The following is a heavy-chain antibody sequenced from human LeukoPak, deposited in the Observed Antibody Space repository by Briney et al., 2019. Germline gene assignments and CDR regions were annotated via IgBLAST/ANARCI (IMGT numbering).Heavy chain of an antibody. V-gene: IGHV4-34*01. CDR3: ARGEPGYYDSSGYLNVHYYYYMDV. Sequence: SETLSLTCAVYGRSFSGYYWIWIRQPPGKGLEWIEEINHSGSTNYNPSLKSRLTISVDTSKNQFSLKLSSVTAADTAVYYCARGEPGYYDSSGYLNVHYYYYMDVWGKGTTVTVSS. CDR1: GRSFSGYY. CDR2: INHSGST. D-gene: IGHD3-22*01. J-gene: IGHJ6*03.